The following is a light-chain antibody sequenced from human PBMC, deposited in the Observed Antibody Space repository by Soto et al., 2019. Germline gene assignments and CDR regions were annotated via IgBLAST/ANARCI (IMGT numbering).Light chain of an antibody. V-gene: IGKV1-39*01. CDR3: QQSYSTPRK. CDR1: QSITSY. Sequence: DIQMTQSPSSLSASVGDRVTITCRASQSITSYLDWYQQKPGKAPNLLIYAASSLHIGVPSRFSGSGSGTEFTHTISKHQPEDFASYYSQQSYSTPRKFGQGTKVDSK. J-gene: IGKJ1*01. CDR2: AAS.